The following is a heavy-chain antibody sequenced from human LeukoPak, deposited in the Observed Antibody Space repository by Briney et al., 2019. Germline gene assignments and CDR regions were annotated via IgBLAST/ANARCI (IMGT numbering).Heavy chain of an antibody. J-gene: IGHJ4*02. CDR1: GFTFSSYD. V-gene: IGHV3-13*01. D-gene: IGHD3-10*01. CDR3: ARGALLWFGELSHYYFDY. Sequence: GGSLRLSCAASGFTFSSYDMHWVRQATGKGLEWASAIGTAGDTYYPGSVKGRFTISRENTKNSLCLQMNSLRAGDTAVYYCARGALLWFGELSHYYFDYWGQGTLVTVSS. CDR2: IGTAGDT.